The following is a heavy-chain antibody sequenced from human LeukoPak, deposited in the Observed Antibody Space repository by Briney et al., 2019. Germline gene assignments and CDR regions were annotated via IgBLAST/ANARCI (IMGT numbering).Heavy chain of an antibody. V-gene: IGHV4-34*01. CDR3: ARRITMVRGVIN. J-gene: IGHJ4*02. Sequence: SETLSLTCAAYGGSFSGYYWSWIRQPPGKGLEWIGEINHSGSTNYNPSLKSRVTISVDTSKNQFSLKLSSVTAADTAVYYCARRITMVRGVINWGQGTLVTVSS. D-gene: IGHD3-10*01. CDR1: GGSFSGYY. CDR2: INHSGST.